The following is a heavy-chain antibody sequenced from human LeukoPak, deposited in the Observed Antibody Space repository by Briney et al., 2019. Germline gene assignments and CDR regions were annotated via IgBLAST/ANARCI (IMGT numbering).Heavy chain of an antibody. Sequence: SVKVSCRASGGTFSSYAISWVRQAPGQGLEWMGRIIPILGIANYAQKFQGRVTITADKSTSTAYMELSSLRSEDTAVYYCARDFYGSGSYYIRWFDPWGQGTLVTVSS. V-gene: IGHV1-69*04. J-gene: IGHJ5*02. CDR2: IIPILGIA. D-gene: IGHD3-10*01. CDR3: ARDFYGSGSYYIRWFDP. CDR1: GGTFSSYA.